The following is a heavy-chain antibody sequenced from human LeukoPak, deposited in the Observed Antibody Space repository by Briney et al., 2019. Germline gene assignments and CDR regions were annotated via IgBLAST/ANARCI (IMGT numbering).Heavy chain of an antibody. CDR3: ARDFSYYGSGSYPMGVVFDY. Sequence: GGSLRLSCAASGFTFSSYAMHWVRQAPGKGLEWVAVISYDGSNKYYADSVKGRFTISRDNAKNSLYLQMNSLRAEDTAVYYCARDFSYYGSGSYPMGVVFDYWGQGTLVTVSS. CDR2: ISYDGSNK. V-gene: IGHV3-30-3*01. CDR1: GFTFSSYA. D-gene: IGHD3-10*01. J-gene: IGHJ4*02.